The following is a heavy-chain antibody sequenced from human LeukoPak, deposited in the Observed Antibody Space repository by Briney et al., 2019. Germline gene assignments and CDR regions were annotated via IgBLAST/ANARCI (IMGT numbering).Heavy chain of an antibody. Sequence: PGGSLRLSCATSGFTFSAYSMIWVRQTPGKGLECLSYITSSSDSIHYADSVRGRFTVSRDNAKNSLYLQMNSLRDEDTAVYYCARRVYSYGSWGQGTLVTVSS. CDR3: ARRVYSYGS. CDR1: GFTFSAYS. J-gene: IGHJ5*02. CDR2: ITSSSDSI. V-gene: IGHV3-48*02. D-gene: IGHD5-18*01.